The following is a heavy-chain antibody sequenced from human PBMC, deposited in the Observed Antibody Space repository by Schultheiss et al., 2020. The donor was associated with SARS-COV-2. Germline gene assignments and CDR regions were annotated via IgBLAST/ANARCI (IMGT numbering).Heavy chain of an antibody. Sequence: SETLSLTCTVSGGSISNYYWSWIRQPPGKGLEWIGEINHSGSTNYNPSLKSRVTISVDTSKNQFSLKLSSVTAADTAIYYCAKGDNSFDYWGQGTLVTVSS. CDR2: INHSGST. V-gene: IGHV4-34*01. D-gene: IGHD1-20*01. J-gene: IGHJ4*02. CDR3: AKGDNSFDY. CDR1: GGSISNYY.